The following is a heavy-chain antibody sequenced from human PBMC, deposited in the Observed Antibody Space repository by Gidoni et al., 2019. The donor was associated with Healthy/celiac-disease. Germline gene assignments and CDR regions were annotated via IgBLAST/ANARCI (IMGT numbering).Heavy chain of an antibody. CDR2: ISWNSGSI. Sequence: EVQLVESGGGLVQPGRSLRLSCAASGFTFDDYAMPWVRQAPGKGLEWVSGISWNSGSIGYADSVKGRFTISRDNAKNSLYLQMNSLRAEDTALYYCAKDREDIVVVPAVWGQGTMVTVSS. V-gene: IGHV3-9*01. CDR3: AKDREDIVVVPAV. D-gene: IGHD2-2*01. J-gene: IGHJ3*01. CDR1: GFTFDDYA.